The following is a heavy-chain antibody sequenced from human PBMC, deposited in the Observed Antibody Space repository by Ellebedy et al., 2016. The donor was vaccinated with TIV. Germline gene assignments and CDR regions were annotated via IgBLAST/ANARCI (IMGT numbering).Heavy chain of an antibody. CDR1: GLTFNSYT. CDR2: ISGNGSKT. D-gene: IGHD5-12*01. Sequence: GESLKISCATSGLTFNSYTMHWVRQAPGTGLAYISAISGNGSKTYYVNSVKGRFTISRDNSKNTLHLQMASLRPEDMAVYYCVRERGERGYDYDYWGQGTLVIVSS. J-gene: IGHJ4*02. V-gene: IGHV3-64*01. CDR3: VRERGERGYDYDY.